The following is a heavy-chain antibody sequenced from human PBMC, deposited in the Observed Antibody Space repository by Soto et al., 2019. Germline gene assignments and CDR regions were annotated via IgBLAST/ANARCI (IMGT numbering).Heavy chain of an antibody. CDR3: ARGRVSLSIAAAHYYYYGMDV. J-gene: IGHJ6*02. CDR1: GGSFSGYY. CDR2: INHSGST. V-gene: IGHV4-34*01. D-gene: IGHD6-13*01. Sequence: QSLTCAVYGGSFSGYYWSWIRQPPGKGLEWIGEINHSGSTNYNPSLKSRVTISVDTSKNQFSLKLSSVTAADTAVYYCARGRVSLSIAAAHYYYYGMDVWGQGT.